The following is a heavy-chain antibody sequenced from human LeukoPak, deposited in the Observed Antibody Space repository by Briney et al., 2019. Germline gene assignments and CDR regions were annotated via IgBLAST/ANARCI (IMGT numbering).Heavy chain of an antibody. CDR3: ARDGERYCSGGSCSHIGH. D-gene: IGHD2-15*01. CDR1: GFTFSSYS. CDR2: ISSSSSYI. Sequence: GGSLRLSCAASGFTFSSYSMNWVRQAPGKGLEWVSSISSSSSYIYYADSVKGRFTISRDNARNSLYLQMNSLRAEDTAVYYCARDGERYCSGGSCSHIGHWGQGTLVSVSS. V-gene: IGHV3-21*01. J-gene: IGHJ4*02.